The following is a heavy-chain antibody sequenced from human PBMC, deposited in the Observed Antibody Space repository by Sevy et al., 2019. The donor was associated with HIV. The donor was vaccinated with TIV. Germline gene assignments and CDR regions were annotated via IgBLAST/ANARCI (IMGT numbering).Heavy chain of an antibody. V-gene: IGHV3-23*01. D-gene: IGHD3-22*01. CDR2: ISGSGGST. CDR1: GFTFSSYA. J-gene: IGHJ4*02. Sequence: GGSLRLSCAASGFTFSSYAMSWVRQAPGKGLEWVSAISGSGGSTYYADCVKGRFTISRDNSKNTLYLQMNSLRAEDTAVYYCAKDAPSSSYYDSSGPQDYWGQGTLVTVSS. CDR3: AKDAPSSSYYDSSGPQDY.